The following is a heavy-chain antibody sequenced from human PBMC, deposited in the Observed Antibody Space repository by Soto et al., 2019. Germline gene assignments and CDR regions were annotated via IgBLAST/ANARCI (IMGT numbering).Heavy chain of an antibody. CDR3: ARDFGYNYGYDAFDI. Sequence: LRLSCAASGFTFSSYAMSWVRQAPGKGLEWVSGISGSGGSTYYVDSVKGRFTISRDNSKNTLYLQMNSLRAEDTAVYYCARDFGYNYGYDAFDIWGQGTMVTVSS. CDR2: ISGSGGST. CDR1: GFTFSSYA. V-gene: IGHV3-23*01. J-gene: IGHJ3*02. D-gene: IGHD5-18*01.